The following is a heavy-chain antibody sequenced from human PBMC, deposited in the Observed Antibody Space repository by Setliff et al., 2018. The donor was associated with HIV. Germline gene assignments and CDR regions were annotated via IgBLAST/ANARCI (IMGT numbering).Heavy chain of an antibody. D-gene: IGHD6-19*01. CDR2: INMEGTKR. Sequence: GGSLRLSCLVTGFTFGNFWMSWVRQAPGKGLEWVANINMEGTKRSYAGSLKGRSTISRDNAKNSLYLQITNVTGEDTAVYYCARPLEYKSGWSVITGSFNYWGHGTLVTVSS. J-gene: IGHJ4*01. V-gene: IGHV3-7*03. CDR3: ARPLEYKSGWSVITGSFNY. CDR1: GFTFGNFW.